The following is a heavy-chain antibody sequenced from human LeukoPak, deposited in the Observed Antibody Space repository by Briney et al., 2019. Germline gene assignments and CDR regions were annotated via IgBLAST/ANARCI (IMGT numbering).Heavy chain of an antibody. V-gene: IGHV3-23*01. CDR2: ISGSGGST. J-gene: IGHJ4*02. CDR3: ARDPLRGAPDYFDY. D-gene: IGHD1-14*01. Sequence: PGGSLRLSCAASGFTFSSYAMSWVHQAPGKGLEWVSAISGSGGSTYYADSVKGRFTISRDSSTNTLSLQMDSLRTEDTAVYYCARDPLRGAPDYFDYWGQGTLVTVSS. CDR1: GFTFSSYA.